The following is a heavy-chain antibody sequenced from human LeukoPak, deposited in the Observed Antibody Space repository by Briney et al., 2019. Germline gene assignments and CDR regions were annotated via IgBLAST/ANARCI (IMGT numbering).Heavy chain of an antibody. D-gene: IGHD5-24*01. CDR3: AKATMATTYFDY. CDR1: GFTFSSYA. CDR2: ISGRGDTI. V-gene: IGHV3-23*01. Sequence: GGSLRLSCAASGFTFSSYAMSWVRQAPGKGLEWVSAISGRGDTIFYADSLRGRFTASRDNSKNTLYLQMNSLRAEDTAVYYCAKATMATTYFDYWGQGTLVTVSS. J-gene: IGHJ4*02.